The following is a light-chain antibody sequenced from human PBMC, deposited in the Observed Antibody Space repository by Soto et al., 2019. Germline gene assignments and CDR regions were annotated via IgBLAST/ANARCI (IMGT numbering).Light chain of an antibody. CDR3: EQYGSSPRT. CDR1: QSVSSSY. CDR2: GAS. J-gene: IGKJ1*01. V-gene: IGKV3-20*01. Sequence: EIVLTQSPGTLSLSPGERATLSCRASQSVSSSYLAWYQLKPGQAPRLLIYGASTRATGIPDRFSGGGSGTDFTLTISRLEPEDSAVYYCEQYGSSPRTFGQGTKVDI.